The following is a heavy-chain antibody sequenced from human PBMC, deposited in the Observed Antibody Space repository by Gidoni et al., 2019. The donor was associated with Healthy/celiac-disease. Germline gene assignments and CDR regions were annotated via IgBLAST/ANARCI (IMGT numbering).Heavy chain of an antibody. Sequence: EVQLVESGGGLVQPGRSLRLSWDASGFNFEDYAMNWVRQAPGKGLEWVSGISWNSGSIGYADSVKGRFTISRDNAKNSLYLQMNSLRAEDTALYYCAKDRSGGVITHFDYWGQGTLVTVSS. D-gene: IGHD3-22*01. CDR2: ISWNSGSI. CDR1: GFNFEDYA. J-gene: IGHJ4*02. CDR3: AKDRSGGVITHFDY. V-gene: IGHV3-9*01.